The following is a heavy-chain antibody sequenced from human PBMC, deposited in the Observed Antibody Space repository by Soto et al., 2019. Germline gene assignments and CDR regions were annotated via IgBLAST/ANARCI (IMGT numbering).Heavy chain of an antibody. V-gene: IGHV3-48*02. CDR2: ISSSSSTI. CDR3: ARRIQLWFSAFDI. Sequence: PVGSLRLSCAASGFTFSSYSMNWVRQAPGKGLEWVSYISSSSSTIYYADSVKGRFTISRDNAKNSLYLQMNSLRDEDTAVYYCARRIQLWFSAFDIWGQGTMVTVSS. J-gene: IGHJ3*02. D-gene: IGHD5-18*01. CDR1: GFTFSSYS.